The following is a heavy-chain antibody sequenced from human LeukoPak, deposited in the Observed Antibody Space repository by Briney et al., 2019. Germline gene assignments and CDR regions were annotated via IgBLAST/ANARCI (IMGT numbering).Heavy chain of an antibody. CDR2: ISYDGSNK. V-gene: IGHV3-30-3*01. Sequence: GGSLRLSCAASGFTFSSYAMHWVRQAPGKGLEWVAVISYDGSNKYYADSVKGRFTISRDNSKNTLYLQMNSLRAEDTAVYYCARGGDSSGWYDYWGQGTLVTVFS. CDR1: GFTFSSYA. D-gene: IGHD6-19*01. J-gene: IGHJ4*02. CDR3: ARGGDSSGWYDY.